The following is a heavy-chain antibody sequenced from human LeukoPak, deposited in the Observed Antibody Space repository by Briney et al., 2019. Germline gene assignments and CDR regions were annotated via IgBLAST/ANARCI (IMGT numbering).Heavy chain of an antibody. V-gene: IGHV5-51*01. D-gene: IGHD3-22*01. Sequence: GESLQISCKGSGYRFTSYWIGWVRQMPGKGLEWMGIIYPGDSDTRYSPSFQGQVTISADKSISTAYLQWSSLKASDTAMYYCAITYYYDSSGPCCYFDYWGQGTLVTVSS. CDR3: AITYYYDSSGPCCYFDY. CDR1: GYRFTSYW. J-gene: IGHJ4*02. CDR2: IYPGDSDT.